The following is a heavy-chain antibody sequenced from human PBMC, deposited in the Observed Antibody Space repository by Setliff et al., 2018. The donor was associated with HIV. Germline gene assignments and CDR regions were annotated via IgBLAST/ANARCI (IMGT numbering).Heavy chain of an antibody. Sequence: SETLSLTCTVSGGSISSRSNYWGWIRQPPGKGLEWIGTIYYTGTTYYNPSLQSRVTLSVDTSKNQFSLKLSSVTAADTAVYYCARGLSVYDPGGFDYWGQGTLVTVSS. CDR1: GGSISSRSNY. D-gene: IGHD3-22*01. CDR3: ARGLSVYDPGGFDY. CDR2: IYYTGTT. J-gene: IGHJ4*02. V-gene: IGHV4-39*01.